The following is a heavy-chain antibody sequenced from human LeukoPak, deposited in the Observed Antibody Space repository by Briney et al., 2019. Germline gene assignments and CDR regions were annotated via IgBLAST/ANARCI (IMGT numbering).Heavy chain of an antibody. CDR3: AKGASNYYDSSGYSYGMDV. V-gene: IGHV3-9*01. CDR1: GFTFDDYA. Sequence: GGSLRLSCAASGFTFDDYAMHWVRQAPGKGLEWVSGISWNSGSIGYADSVKGRFTISRDNAKNSLYLQMNSLRAEDTALYYCAKGASNYYDSSGYSYGMDVWGQGTTVTVSS. D-gene: IGHD3-22*01. CDR2: ISWNSGSI. J-gene: IGHJ6*02.